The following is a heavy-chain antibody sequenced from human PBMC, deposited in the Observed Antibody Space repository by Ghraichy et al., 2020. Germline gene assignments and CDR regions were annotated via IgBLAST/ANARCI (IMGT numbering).Heavy chain of an antibody. D-gene: IGHD1-26*01. CDR3: AKGGAGATDY. J-gene: IGHJ4*02. CDR1: GYIFTNHG. V-gene: IGHV1-3*01. CDR2: INPGNGNT. Sequence: ASVKVSCTASGYIFTNHGIHWVRQAPGQRFEWMGRINPGNGNTKFSDKFQGRITMTSDTSARTAYMELTSLRFQDTAVYYCAKGGAGATDYWGQGTLVTVSS.